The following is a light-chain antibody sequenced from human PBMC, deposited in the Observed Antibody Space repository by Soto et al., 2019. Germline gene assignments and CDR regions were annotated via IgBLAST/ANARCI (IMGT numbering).Light chain of an antibody. CDR1: QSVNSN. CDR2: DAF. J-gene: IGKJ4*01. Sequence: EIVMTQSPATLSVSPGERATLSCRASQSVNSNLAWYQQKPGQAPRLLIYDAFTRATGIPARFSGSGSGTEFTLTISSLLSEDFAVYYCQQYDNWPPLTFGGGTKVEIK. CDR3: QQYDNWPPLT. V-gene: IGKV3-15*01.